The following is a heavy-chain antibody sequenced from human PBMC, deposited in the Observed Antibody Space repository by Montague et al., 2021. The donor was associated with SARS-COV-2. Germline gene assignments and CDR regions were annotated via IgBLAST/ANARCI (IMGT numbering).Heavy chain of an antibody. Sequence: SETLSLTCTVSGGPIANSHKYWGWVRQPPGKGLEWIGSVLYTGTLYDHPSLTARVTISLDTSKNQFSLKMYSVTAADTATYFCVAGGDSAKAGAYWGQGTLVTVSS. D-gene: IGHD3-16*01. V-gene: IGHV4-39*07. CDR3: VAGGDSAKAGAY. CDR2: VLYTGTL. CDR1: GGPIANSHKY. J-gene: IGHJ4*02.